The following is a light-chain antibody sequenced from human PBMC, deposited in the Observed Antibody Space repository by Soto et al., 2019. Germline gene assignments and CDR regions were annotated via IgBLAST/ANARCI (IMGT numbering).Light chain of an antibody. CDR2: DAS. CDR1: ESISTY. J-gene: IGKJ1*01. Sequence: DIQMTQSPSSLSASVGDRVTITCRASESISTYLHWYQQKPGKAPKVLIYDASSLQSGVPSRFRGSGSGTEFTLTINSLQPDDFATYYCQQYSVYWTFGQGTKV. V-gene: IGKV1-39*01. CDR3: QQYSVYWT.